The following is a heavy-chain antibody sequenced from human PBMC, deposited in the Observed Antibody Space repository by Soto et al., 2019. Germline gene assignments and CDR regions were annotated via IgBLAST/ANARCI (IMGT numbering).Heavy chain of an antibody. CDR3: ARVGYGSNCGGDCF. Sequence: EVQLVESGGGLIQPGGSLRLSCAASGFTVSSNFMTWVRQAPGKGLEWVSVIYSGGYTDYADSVKGRFTISRDNSKNTLYLQMSSLRAEDTAVYYCARVGYGSNCGGDCFWGQGTLVTVSS. J-gene: IGHJ4*02. CDR2: IYSGGYT. D-gene: IGHD2-21*02. V-gene: IGHV3-53*01. CDR1: GFTVSSNF.